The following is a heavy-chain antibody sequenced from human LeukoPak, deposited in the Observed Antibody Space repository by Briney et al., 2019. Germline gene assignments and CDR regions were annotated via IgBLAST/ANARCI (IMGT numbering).Heavy chain of an antibody. J-gene: IGHJ6*03. V-gene: IGHV1-69*13. CDR1: GGIFSNHA. CDR3: ARESGYQLLLGYYMDV. CDR2: IIPIFGTA. Sequence: SVKVSCKASGGIFSNHAVTWVRQAPGQGLEWMGGIIPIFGTANYAQKFQGRVTITADESTSTAYMELSSLRSEDTAVYYCARESGYQLLLGYYMDVWGKGTTVTVSS. D-gene: IGHD2-2*01.